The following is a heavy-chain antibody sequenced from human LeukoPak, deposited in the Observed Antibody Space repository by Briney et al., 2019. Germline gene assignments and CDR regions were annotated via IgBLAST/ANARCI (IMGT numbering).Heavy chain of an antibody. J-gene: IGHJ4*02. V-gene: IGHV1-8*01. D-gene: IGHD6-19*01. CDR1: GYTFTSYD. CDR2: MNPNSGNT. Sequence: ASVKVSCKASGYTFTSYDINWVRQATGQGLEWMGWMNPNSGNTGYAQKFQGRVTMTRNTSISTAYMELSSLRSEDTAVYYCARVRKKQWQVPEGFDYWGQGTLVTVSS. CDR3: ARVRKKQWQVPEGFDY.